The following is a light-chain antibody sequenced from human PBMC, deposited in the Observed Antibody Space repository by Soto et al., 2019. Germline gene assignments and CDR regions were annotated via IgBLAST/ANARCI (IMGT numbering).Light chain of an antibody. CDR2: GAS. Sequence: EIVLAQCPATLSLWPGERATLSCRSSQSVSSSYLAWYQQKNGQAPRLLIYGASSRATGIPDRFSGSGYGTDFNLTISRLETEDFAVYYCQQYGSSPITFGQGTRLEI. J-gene: IGKJ5*01. CDR1: QSVSSSY. V-gene: IGKV3-20*01. CDR3: QQYGSSPIT.